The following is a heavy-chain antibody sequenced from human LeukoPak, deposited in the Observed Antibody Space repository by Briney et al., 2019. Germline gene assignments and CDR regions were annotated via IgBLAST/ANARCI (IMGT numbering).Heavy chain of an antibody. CDR1: GFTFSSYA. J-gene: IGHJ3*02. D-gene: IGHD5-18*01. CDR2: ISYDGSNK. CDR3: ARGGRWRFVDTAMVDDAFDI. V-gene: IGHV3-30-3*01. Sequence: PGGSLRLSCAASGFTFSSYAMHWVRQAPGKGLEWVAVISYDGSNKYYADSVKGRFTISRDNSKNTLYLQMNSLRAEDTAVYYCARGGRWRFVDTAMVDDAFDIWGQGTMVTVSS.